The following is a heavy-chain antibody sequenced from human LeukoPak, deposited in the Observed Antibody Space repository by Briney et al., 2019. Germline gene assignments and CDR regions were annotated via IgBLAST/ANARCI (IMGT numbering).Heavy chain of an antibody. J-gene: IGHJ4*02. CDR3: ARSHYYSSGSYSTSLDY. Sequence: GESLKISCKGSGYSFTSYWIGWVRQMPGKGLEWMGIIYPGDSDTRYSPSFQGQVTISADKSISTAYLQWSSLKASDTAMYYCARSHYYSSGSYSTSLDYWGQGTLVTVSS. V-gene: IGHV5-51*01. CDR2: IYPGDSDT. CDR1: GYSFTSYW. D-gene: IGHD3-10*01.